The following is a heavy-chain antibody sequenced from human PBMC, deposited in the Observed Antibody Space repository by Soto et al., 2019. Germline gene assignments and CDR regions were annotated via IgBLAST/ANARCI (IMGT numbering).Heavy chain of an antibody. J-gene: IGHJ4*02. CDR2: IYYSGST. Sequence: SETLSLTCTVSGGSISSYYWSWIRQPPGKGLEWIGYIYYSGSTNYNPSLKSRVTISVDTSKNQFSLKLSSVTAADTAVYYCARDSGYGDLFDFWGQGSPVTVSS. D-gene: IGHD4-17*01. CDR3: ARDSGYGDLFDF. V-gene: IGHV4-59*12. CDR1: GGSISSYY.